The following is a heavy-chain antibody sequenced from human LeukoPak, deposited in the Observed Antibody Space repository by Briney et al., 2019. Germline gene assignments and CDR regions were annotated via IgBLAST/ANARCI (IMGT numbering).Heavy chain of an antibody. CDR2: IYYSGST. CDR1: GGSISSGDYY. Sequence: SETLSLTCTVSGGSISSGDYYWSWIRQPPGKGLEWIGYIYYSGSTYYNPSLKSRVTISVDTSKNQFSLKLSSVTAADTAVYYCARGNGRIQLSRHWGQGTLVTVS. J-gene: IGHJ4*02. D-gene: IGHD5-18*01. V-gene: IGHV4-30-4*08. CDR3: ARGNGRIQLSRH.